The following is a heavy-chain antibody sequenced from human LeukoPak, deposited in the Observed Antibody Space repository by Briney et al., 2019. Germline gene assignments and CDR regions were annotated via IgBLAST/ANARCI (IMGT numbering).Heavy chain of an antibody. D-gene: IGHD6-13*01. Sequence: ASVKVSCKVSGYTLTELSMHWVRQAPGKGLEWMGGFDPEDGETIYAQKFQGRVTMTEDTSTDTAYMELSSLRSEDTAVYYCATHPNQHSSSRYFQGDWFDPWGQGTLVTVSS. CDR1: GYTLTELS. J-gene: IGHJ5*02. V-gene: IGHV1-24*01. CDR3: ATHPNQHSSSRYFQGDWFDP. CDR2: FDPEDGET.